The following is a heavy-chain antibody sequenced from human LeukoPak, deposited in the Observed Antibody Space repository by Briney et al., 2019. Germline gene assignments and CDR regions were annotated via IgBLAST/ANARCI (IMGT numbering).Heavy chain of an antibody. D-gene: IGHD2-2*01. J-gene: IGHJ5*02. CDR1: GGSISSSSYY. Sequence: PSETLSLTCTVSGGSISSSSYYWGWIRQPPGKGLEWIGYIYYSGSTYYNPSLKSRVTISVDTSKNQFSLKLSSVTAADTAVYYCARERYCSSTSCFNGWFDPWGQGTLVTVSS. CDR2: IYYSGST. CDR3: ARERYCSSTSCFNGWFDP. V-gene: IGHV4-30-4*08.